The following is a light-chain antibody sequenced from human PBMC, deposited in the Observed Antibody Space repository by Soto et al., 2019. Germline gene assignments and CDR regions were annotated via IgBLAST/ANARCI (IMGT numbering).Light chain of an antibody. J-gene: IGKJ1*01. Sequence: DIQMTQSPSTLSASVGARVTITCRASQSISSWLAWYQQKPGKAPKILIYKASSLESGVPSRFSGSGSGTECTLTISSLQPDDFATYYCQQYNSYPWTLGQGTKVDIK. V-gene: IGKV1-5*03. CDR3: QQYNSYPWT. CDR1: QSISSW. CDR2: KAS.